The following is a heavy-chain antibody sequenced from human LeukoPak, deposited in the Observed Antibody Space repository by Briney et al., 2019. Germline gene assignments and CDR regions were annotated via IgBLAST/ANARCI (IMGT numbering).Heavy chain of an antibody. V-gene: IGHV1-69*13. Sequence: ASVKVSCKASRGTFSSYAISWVRQAPGQGLEWMGGIIPIFGTANYAQKFQGRVTITADESTSTAYMERSSLRSEDTAVYYCERGISSSWNDYWGQGNLVTVSS. CDR1: RGTFSSYA. CDR3: ERGISSSWNDY. D-gene: IGHD6-13*01. CDR2: IIPIFGTA. J-gene: IGHJ4*02.